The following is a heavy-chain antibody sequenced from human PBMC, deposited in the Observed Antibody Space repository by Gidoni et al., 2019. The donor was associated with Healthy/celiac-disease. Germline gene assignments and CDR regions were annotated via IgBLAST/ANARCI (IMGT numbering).Heavy chain of an antibody. CDR1: GFTFSSYA. V-gene: IGHV3-23*01. J-gene: IGHJ4*02. CDR2: ISGSGGST. D-gene: IGHD6-13*01. Sequence: EVQLLESGGGLVQPGGSLRLSCAASGFTFSSYAMSRVRQAPGKGLEWVSAISGSGGSTYYADSVKGRFTISRDNSKNTLYLQMNSLRAEDTAVYYCAKDLAPGIAAAGHDYWGQGTLVTVSS. CDR3: AKDLAPGIAAAGHDY.